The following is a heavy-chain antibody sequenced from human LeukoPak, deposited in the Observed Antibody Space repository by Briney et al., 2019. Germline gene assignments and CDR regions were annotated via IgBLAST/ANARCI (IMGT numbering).Heavy chain of an antibody. V-gene: IGHV4-39*07. J-gene: IGHJ5*02. CDR1: GGSISSSSYY. CDR3: ARRDSSGAGFDP. Sequence: PSETLSLTCIVSGGSISSSSYYWGWIRQPPGKGLEWIGSIYHSGSTYYNPSLKSRVTISVDTSKNQFSLKLSSVTAADTAVYYCARRDSSGAGFDPWGQGTLVTVSS. CDR2: IYHSGST. D-gene: IGHD6-19*01.